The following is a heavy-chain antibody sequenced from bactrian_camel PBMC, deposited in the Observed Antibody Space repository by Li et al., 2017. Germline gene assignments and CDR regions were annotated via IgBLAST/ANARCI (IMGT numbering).Heavy chain of an antibody. CDR2: IITKNGTT. CDR3: AARQNQINGEPRY. Sequence: HVQLVESGGGLAEPGGSLRLSCTASGFTFDDSDVGWYRQAPGNEREMVSIITKNGTTRYADSVKGRFTISQDNTKVTLYLNMNSLKSEDTAVYYCAARQNQINGEPRYWGLGTQVTVS. V-gene: IGHV3S61*01. D-gene: IGHD8*01. CDR1: GFTFDDSD. J-gene: IGHJ4*01.